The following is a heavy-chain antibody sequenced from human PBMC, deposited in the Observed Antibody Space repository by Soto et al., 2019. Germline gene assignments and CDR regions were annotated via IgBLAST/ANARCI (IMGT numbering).Heavy chain of an antibody. CDR1: GFTFSNAW. Sequence: EVQLVESGGGLVKPGGSLRLSCAASGFTFSNAWMSWVRQAPGKGLEWVGRIKSKTDGGTTDYAAPVKGRFTISRDGSKNTLYLQMNSLKTEDTAVYYCTTVETGWCGELLSYYYDMDVCGKGTTVTVSS. D-gene: IGHD3-10*01. CDR3: TTVETGWCGELLSYYYDMDV. CDR2: IKSKTDGGTT. V-gene: IGHV3-15*01. J-gene: IGHJ6*03.